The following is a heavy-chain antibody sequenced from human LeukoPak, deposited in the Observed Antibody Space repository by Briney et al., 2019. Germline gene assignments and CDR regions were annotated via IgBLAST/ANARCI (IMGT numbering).Heavy chain of an antibody. J-gene: IGHJ6*03. CDR2: ISSNGGST. CDR3: ARDRFLEEGAYYYYYMDV. D-gene: IGHD3-3*01. Sequence: PGGSLRLSCAASGFTFSSYAMHWVRQAPGKGLEYVSAISSNGGSTYYANSVKGRFTISRDNSKNTLYLQMGSLRAEDTAVYYCARDRFLEEGAYYYYYMDVWGKGTTVTVSS. V-gene: IGHV3-64*01. CDR1: GFTFSSYA.